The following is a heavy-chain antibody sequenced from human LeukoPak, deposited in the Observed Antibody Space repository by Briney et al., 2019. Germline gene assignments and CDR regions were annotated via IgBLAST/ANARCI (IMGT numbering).Heavy chain of an antibody. CDR2: ISAYNGNT. D-gene: IGHD6-6*01. Sequence: ASVKVSCKASGYTFTSYGISWVRQAPGQGLEWMGWISAYNGNTNYAQKLQGRVTMTTDTSTSTAYMELRSLRSDDTAVYYCARSKTAARLYDDAFDIWGQGTMVTVSS. CDR3: ARSKTAARLYDDAFDI. CDR1: GYTFTSYG. J-gene: IGHJ3*02. V-gene: IGHV1-18*01.